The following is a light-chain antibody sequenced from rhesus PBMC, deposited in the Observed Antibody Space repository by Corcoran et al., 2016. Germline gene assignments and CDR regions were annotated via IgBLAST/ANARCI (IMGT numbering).Light chain of an antibody. CDR2: KAS. CDR3: LQFIVRPFT. CDR1: ERISSW. J-gene: IGKJ3*01. V-gene: IGKV1-22*01. Sequence: DIQMTQSPSSLSASVGDTATITCRANERISSWLDWFQQKPGKAPQLLIYKASTLQSGVPSSLRGSGSGTEFPLPLTSLQPDGFATYYCLQFIVRPFTFGPGTKLD.